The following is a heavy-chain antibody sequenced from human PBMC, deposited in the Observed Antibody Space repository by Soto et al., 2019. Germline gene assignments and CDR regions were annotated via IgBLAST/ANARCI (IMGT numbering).Heavy chain of an antibody. Sequence: GSLRLSCAASGFTFSSYAMSWVRQAPGKGLEWVSAISGSGGSTYYADSVKGRFPISRDNSKNSLYLEMNSLRAEDTAVYYCAKDVPGYSSGLFDYWGQGTLVTVSS. D-gene: IGHD6-19*01. CDR2: ISGSGGST. CDR1: GFTFSSYA. V-gene: IGHV3-23*01. CDR3: AKDVPGYSSGLFDY. J-gene: IGHJ4*02.